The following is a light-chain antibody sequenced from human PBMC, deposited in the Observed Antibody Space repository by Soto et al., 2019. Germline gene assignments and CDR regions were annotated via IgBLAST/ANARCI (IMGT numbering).Light chain of an antibody. V-gene: IGKV3-11*01. J-gene: IGKJ2*01. CDR2: DAS. Sequence: EIVLTQSPATLSLSPGERATLSCRASQSVSSYLAWYQQKPGLAPRLLIYDASNSATGIPARFSGSGSGTDFTLTISSLEPEDFAVYYCQQRSNWPPYTFGQGTKLEIK. CDR1: QSVSSY. CDR3: QQRSNWPPYT.